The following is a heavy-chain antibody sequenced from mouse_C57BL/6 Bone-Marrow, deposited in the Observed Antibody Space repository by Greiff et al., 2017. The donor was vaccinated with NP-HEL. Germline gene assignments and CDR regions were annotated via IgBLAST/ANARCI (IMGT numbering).Heavy chain of an antibody. CDR1: GFTFSSYA. V-gene: IGHV5-4*01. Sequence: EVQLVESGGGLVKPGGSLKLSCAASGFTFSSYAMSWVRQTPEKRLEWVATISDGGSYTYYPDNVKGRFTVSRDNAKNNLYLQMSHLKSEDTAMYYCASGRVTVVATDYYAMDYWGQGTSVTVSS. J-gene: IGHJ4*01. D-gene: IGHD1-1*01. CDR2: ISDGGSYT. CDR3: ASGRVTVVATDYYAMDY.